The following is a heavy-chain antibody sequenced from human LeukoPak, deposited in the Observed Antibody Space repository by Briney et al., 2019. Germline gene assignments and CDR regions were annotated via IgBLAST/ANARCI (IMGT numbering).Heavy chain of an antibody. D-gene: IGHD2-21*01. CDR3: ARDSGGIPRFDY. CDR1: GGSISSGGYY. V-gene: IGHV4-31*03. Sequence: PSQTLSLTCTVSGGSISSGGYYWSWIRQHPGKGLERIGYIYYSGSTYYNPSLKSRVTISVDTSKNQFSLKLSSVTAADTAVYYCARDSGGIPRFDYWGQGTLVTVSS. CDR2: IYYSGST. J-gene: IGHJ4*02.